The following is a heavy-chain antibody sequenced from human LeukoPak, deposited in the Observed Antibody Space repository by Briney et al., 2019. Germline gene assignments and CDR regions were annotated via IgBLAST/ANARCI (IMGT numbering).Heavy chain of an antibody. CDR1: GGSISSSSYN. CDR3: ARSRRGSGYYFGLDV. D-gene: IGHD2-15*01. Sequence: PSETLSLTCTVSGGSISSSSYNWVWIRQPPGKGLEWIGSIYYSGSNYYNPPLKSRVTISVDTSKNQLSLKLSSVTAADTAVYYCARSRRGSGYYFGLDVWGRGTTVTVSS. V-gene: IGHV4-39*01. J-gene: IGHJ6*02. CDR2: IYYSGSN.